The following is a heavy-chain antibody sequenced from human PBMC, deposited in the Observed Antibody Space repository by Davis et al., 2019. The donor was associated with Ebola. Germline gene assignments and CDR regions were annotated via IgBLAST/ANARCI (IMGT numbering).Heavy chain of an antibody. D-gene: IGHD3-10*02. J-gene: IGHJ4*02. CDR3: VRGWLWSGFES. CDR2: TYYNSKWYN. Sequence: PSETLSLTCAVSGDSVSISSGGYNWIRQSPSRGLEWLGRTYYNSKWYNDYAVYLKSRININPDTSRNQFSLQLNSVTPEDTAVYYCVRGWLWSGFESWGQGTLVTVSS. V-gene: IGHV6-1*01. CDR1: GDSVSISSGG.